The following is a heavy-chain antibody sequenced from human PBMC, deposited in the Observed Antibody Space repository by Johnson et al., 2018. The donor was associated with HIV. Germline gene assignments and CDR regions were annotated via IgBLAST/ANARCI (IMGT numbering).Heavy chain of an antibody. J-gene: IGHJ3*01. D-gene: IGHD5-24*01. CDR2: ISSSGNTI. Sequence: EVQLVESGGGVVQPGRSLRVSCVASGFTFNSYAMHWVRQAPGKGLEWVSYISSSGNTIYYADSVKGRFTISRDNSKNTLYLQINSLRAEDTAVYYCAREMAWEDAFDVWGQGTMVTVSS. CDR1: GFTFNSYA. V-gene: IGHV3-48*01. CDR3: AREMAWEDAFDV.